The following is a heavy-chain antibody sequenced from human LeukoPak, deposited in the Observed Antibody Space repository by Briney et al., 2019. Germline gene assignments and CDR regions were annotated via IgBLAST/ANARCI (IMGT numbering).Heavy chain of an antibody. CDR1: RYTFTGYY. V-gene: IGHV1-2*02. CDR2: INPNSGGT. D-gene: IGHD5-18*01. J-gene: IGHJ6*03. Sequence: ASVKVSCKASRYTFTGYYMHWVRQAPGQGLEWMGWINPNSGGTNYAQKFQGRVTMTRDTSISTAYMELSRLRSDDAAVYYCARDLGDTAMGYYMDVWGKGTTVTVSS. CDR3: ARDLGDTAMGYYMDV.